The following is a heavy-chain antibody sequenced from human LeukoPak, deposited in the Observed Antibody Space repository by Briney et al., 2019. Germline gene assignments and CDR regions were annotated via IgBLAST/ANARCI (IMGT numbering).Heavy chain of an antibody. CDR2: IYWNDDK. Sequence: VSGPTLVKPTQTLTLTCTFSGFSLSTSRVGVGWIRQPPGKALEWLAVIYWNDDKRYSPVLKSRLTITKDTSKNQVVLTMTNMDPVDTATYYCAHRGDITMVRGVSPIRGWFDPWGQGTLVTVSS. J-gene: IGHJ5*02. D-gene: IGHD3-10*01. CDR3: AHRGDITMVRGVSPIRGWFDP. V-gene: IGHV2-5*01. CDR1: GFSLSTSRVG.